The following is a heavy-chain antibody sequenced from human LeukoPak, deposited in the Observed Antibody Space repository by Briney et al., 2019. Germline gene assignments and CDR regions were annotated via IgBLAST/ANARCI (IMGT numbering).Heavy chain of an antibody. CDR3: ARVRVGATTADY. D-gene: IGHD1-26*01. CDR2: ISAYNGNT. Sequence: ASVKVSCQASGYTFTSYGISWVRQAPGQGLAWMGWISAYNGNTNYAQKLQGRVTMTTDTSTSTAYMELRSLRSDDTAVYYCARVRVGATTADYWGQGTLVTVSS. J-gene: IGHJ4*02. V-gene: IGHV1-18*01. CDR1: GYTFTSYG.